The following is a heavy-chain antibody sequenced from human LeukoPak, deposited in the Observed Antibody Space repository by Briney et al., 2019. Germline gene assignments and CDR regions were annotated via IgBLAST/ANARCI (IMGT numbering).Heavy chain of an antibody. CDR1: GLSLITSGVG. V-gene: IGHV2-5*02. D-gene: IGHD3-16*01. J-gene: IGHJ3*01. CDR3: AHIMITFGGVLRDDAFDV. CDR2: IYWDNDK. Sequence: SGPTLVNPTQTLTLTCSFSGLSLITSGVGVGWIRQSPGKALEWVAIIYWDNDKRYSPYLNNRLSITKDTSNNQVVLTMTNVDPVDTGTYFCAHIMITFGGVLRDDAFDVWGPGTVVTVSP.